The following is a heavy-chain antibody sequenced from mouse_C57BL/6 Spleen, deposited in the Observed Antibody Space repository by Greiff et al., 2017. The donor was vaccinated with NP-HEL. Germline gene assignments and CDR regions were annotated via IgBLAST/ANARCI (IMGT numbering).Heavy chain of an antibody. Sequence: EVQLQQSGPGLVKPSQSLSLTCSVTGYSITSGYYWNWIRQFPGNKLEWMGYISYDGSNNYNPSLKNRISITRDTSKNQFFLKLNSVTTEDTATYYCARELGLYYFDYWGQGTTLTVSS. CDR1: GYSITSGYY. CDR2: ISYDGSN. V-gene: IGHV3-6*01. J-gene: IGHJ2*01. CDR3: ARELGLYYFDY. D-gene: IGHD4-1*01.